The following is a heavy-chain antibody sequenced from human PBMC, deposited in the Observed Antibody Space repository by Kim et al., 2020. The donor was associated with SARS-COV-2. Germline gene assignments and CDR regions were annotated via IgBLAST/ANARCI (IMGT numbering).Heavy chain of an antibody. CDR3: ATTSGDWRFFDF. D-gene: IGHD2-21*01. V-gene: IGHV4-34*01. Sequence: NYTPSLKSRVAISIDTSKNQFSLKLRSVTVADRAIYYCATTSGDWRFFDFWGQGTLVTVSS. J-gene: IGHJ4*02.